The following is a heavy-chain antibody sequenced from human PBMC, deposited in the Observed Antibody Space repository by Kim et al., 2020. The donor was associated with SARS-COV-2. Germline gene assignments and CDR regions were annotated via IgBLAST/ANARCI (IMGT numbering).Heavy chain of an antibody. D-gene: IGHD3-10*01. J-gene: IGHJ4*02. CDR3: TTAPRLLWFGKPFDY. V-gene: IGHV3-15*01. CDR1: GFTFSNAW. Sequence: GGSLRLSCAASGFTFSNAWMSWVRQAPGKGLEWVGRIKSKIDGGTTDYAAPVKGRFTISRDDSKNTLYLQMNSLKTEDTAVYYCTTAPRLLWFGKPFDYWGQGTLVTVSS. CDR2: IKSKIDGGTT.